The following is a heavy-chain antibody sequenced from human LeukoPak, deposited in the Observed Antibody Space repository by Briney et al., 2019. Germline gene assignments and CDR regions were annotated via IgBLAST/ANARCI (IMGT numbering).Heavy chain of an antibody. CDR2: INHSGST. CDR1: GGSFSGYY. V-gene: IGHV4-34*01. CDR3: ARGWDYGSGSYYTIDY. J-gene: IGHJ4*02. Sequence: PSETLSLTCAVYGGSFSGYYWSWIRQPPGKGLEWIGEINHSGSTNYNPSLKSRVTISVDTSKNQFSLKLSSVTAADMAVYYCARGWDYGSGSYYTIDYWGQGTLVTVSS. D-gene: IGHD3-10*01.